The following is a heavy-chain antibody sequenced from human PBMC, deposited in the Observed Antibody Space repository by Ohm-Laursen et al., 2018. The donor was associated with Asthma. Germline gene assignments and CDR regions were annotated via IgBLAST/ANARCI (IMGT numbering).Heavy chain of an antibody. D-gene: IGHD3-22*01. CDR3: TTGLLIVVAEPYYFDY. Sequence: SLRLSCAASGFTFGDFAMSWFRQAPGKGLEWVGFIRSKAYGGTTEYAASVKGRFTISRDDSKNTLYLQMNSLKTEDTAVYYCTTGLLIVVAEPYYFDYWGQGTLVTVSS. CDR2: IRSKAYGGTT. J-gene: IGHJ4*02. CDR1: GFTFGDFA. V-gene: IGHV3-49*03.